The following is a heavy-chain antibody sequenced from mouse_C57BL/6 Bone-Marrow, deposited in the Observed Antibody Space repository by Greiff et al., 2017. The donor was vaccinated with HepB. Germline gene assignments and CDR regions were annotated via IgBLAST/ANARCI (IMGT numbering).Heavy chain of an antibody. J-gene: IGHJ4*01. CDR1: GYTFTSYW. D-gene: IGHD1-1*01. V-gene: IGHV1-61*01. CDR3: ARREDYYGSSPSYAMDY. CDR2: IYPSDSET. Sequence: QVQLQQPGAELVRPGSSVKLSCKASGYTFTSYWMDWVKQRPGQGLEWIGNIYPSDSETHYNQKFKDKATLTVDKSSSTAYMQLSSLTSEDSAVYYCARREDYYGSSPSYAMDYWGQGTSVTVSS.